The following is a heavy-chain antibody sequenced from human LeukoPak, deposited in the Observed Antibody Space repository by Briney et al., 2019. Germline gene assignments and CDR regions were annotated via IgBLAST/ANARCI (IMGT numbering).Heavy chain of an antibody. CDR1: GGSISSYY. CDR2: IYTSGST. Sequence: SETLSLTCTVSGGSISSYYWSWIRQPAGKGLEWIGRIYTSGSTNYNPSLKSRVTISVGKSKNQLSLKLSSVTAADTAVYYCARGSRDGYNWVNFDYWGQGTLVTVSS. V-gene: IGHV4-4*07. D-gene: IGHD5-24*01. J-gene: IGHJ4*02. CDR3: ARGSRDGYNWVNFDY.